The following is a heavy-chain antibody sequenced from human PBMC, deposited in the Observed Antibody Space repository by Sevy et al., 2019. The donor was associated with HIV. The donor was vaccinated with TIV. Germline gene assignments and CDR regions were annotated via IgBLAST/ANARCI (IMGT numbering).Heavy chain of an antibody. CDR3: ASAFHIVVVPAAYYYYYGMDV. D-gene: IGHD2-2*01. CDR2: IRYDGSNK. Sequence: GGSLRLSCAASGFTFSSYGVHWVRQAPGKGLEWVAFIRYDGSNKYYADSVKGRFTISRDNSKNTLYLQMNSLRAEDTAVYYCASAFHIVVVPAAYYYYYGMDVWGQGTTVTVSS. CDR1: GFTFSSYG. J-gene: IGHJ6*02. V-gene: IGHV3-30*02.